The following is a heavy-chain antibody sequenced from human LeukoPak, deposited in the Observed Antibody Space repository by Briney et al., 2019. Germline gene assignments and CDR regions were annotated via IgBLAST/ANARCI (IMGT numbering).Heavy chain of an antibody. CDR1: GGTFSSYA. J-gene: IGHJ3*02. Sequence: ASVKVSCKASGGTFSSYAISWVRQAPGQGLEWMGWISAYNGNTNYAQKLQGRVTMTTDTSTSTAYMELRSLRSDDTAVYYCARDYPLLLWFGELLALDAFDIWGQGTMVTVSS. D-gene: IGHD3-10*01. V-gene: IGHV1-18*01. CDR2: ISAYNGNT. CDR3: ARDYPLLLWFGELLALDAFDI.